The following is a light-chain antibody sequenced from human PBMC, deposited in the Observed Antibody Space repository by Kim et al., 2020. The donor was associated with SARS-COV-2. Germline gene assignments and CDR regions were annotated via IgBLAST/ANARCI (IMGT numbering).Light chain of an antibody. V-gene: IGKV1D-13*01. CDR3: QQFNNYPRT. J-gene: IGKJ1*01. Sequence: AIQLTQSPSSLSASVVDRVTITCRASQGISSALAWYQQKPGKAPKLLIYDASSLESGVPSRFSGSGSGTDFTLTISSLQPEDFATYYCQQFNNYPRTFGQRTKVDIK. CDR1: QGISSA. CDR2: DAS.